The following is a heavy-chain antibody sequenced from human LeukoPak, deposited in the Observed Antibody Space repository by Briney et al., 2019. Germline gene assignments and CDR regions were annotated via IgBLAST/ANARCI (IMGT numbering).Heavy chain of an antibody. CDR2: IYSSMTT. J-gene: IGHJ5*02. CDR3: ARSFTGANNWFDP. V-gene: IGHV4-4*09. D-gene: IGHD1-1*01. Sequence: SETLSLTCTVSGGSFSPYYWSWIRQPPGEGLEWGRIIYSSMTTDYNPSHTRRVTISIDTTKNQFSLKLTSVTAADTAVYYCARSFTGANNWFDPWGQGTLVTVSS. CDR1: GGSFSPYY.